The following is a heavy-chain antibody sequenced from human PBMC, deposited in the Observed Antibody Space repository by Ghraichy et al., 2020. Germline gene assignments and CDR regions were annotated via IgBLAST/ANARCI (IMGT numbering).Heavy chain of an antibody. V-gene: IGHV1-2*02. J-gene: IGHJ2*01. CDR2: INPNSGGT. CDR3: ARDLFRIAVAGTPYWYFDL. D-gene: IGHD6-19*01. Sequence: ASVKVSCKASGYTFTGYYMHWVRQAPGQGLEWMGWINPNSGGTNYAQKFQGRVTMTRDTSISTAYMELSRLRSDDTAVYYCARDLFRIAVAGTPYWYFDLWGRGTLVTVSS. CDR1: GYTFTGYY.